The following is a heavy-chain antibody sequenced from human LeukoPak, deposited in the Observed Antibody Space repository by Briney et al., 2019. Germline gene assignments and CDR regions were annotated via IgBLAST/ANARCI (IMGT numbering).Heavy chain of an antibody. Sequence: PSETLSLTCTVSGGSISSYYWSWIRQPPGKGLEWIGYIYYSGSTNNNPSLKSRVTISVDTSKNQFSLKLSSVTAADTAVYYCARKNYGSDAFDIWGQGTMVTVSS. CDR1: GGSISSYY. CDR2: IYYSGST. CDR3: ARKNYGSDAFDI. D-gene: IGHD3-10*01. V-gene: IGHV4-59*08. J-gene: IGHJ3*02.